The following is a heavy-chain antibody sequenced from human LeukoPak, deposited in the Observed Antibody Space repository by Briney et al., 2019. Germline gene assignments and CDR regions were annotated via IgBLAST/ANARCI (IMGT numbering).Heavy chain of an antibody. Sequence: ASVKVSCTASGYTFTGYYMHWVRQAPGQGLEWMGWINPNSGGTNYAQKFQGRVTMARDTSISTAYMELSRLRSDDTAVYYCARVGPYSGSYYDYWGQGTLVTVSS. CDR3: ARVGPYSGSYYDY. J-gene: IGHJ4*02. CDR2: INPNSGGT. V-gene: IGHV1-2*02. D-gene: IGHD1-26*01. CDR1: GYTFTGYY.